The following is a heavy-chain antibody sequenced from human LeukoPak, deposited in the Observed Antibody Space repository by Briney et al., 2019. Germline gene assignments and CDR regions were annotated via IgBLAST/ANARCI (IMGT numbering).Heavy chain of an antibody. CDR1: GFTLSSYG. D-gene: IGHD3-22*01. Sequence: PGGSLRLSCAASGFTLSSYGMHWVRQAPGKGLEWVAFIRYDGSNKYYADSVKGRFTISRDNSKNTLYLQMNSLRAEDTAVYYCAKDDSDYYDSSGYHYFDYWGQGTLVTVSS. J-gene: IGHJ4*02. V-gene: IGHV3-30*02. CDR2: IRYDGSNK. CDR3: AKDDSDYYDSSGYHYFDY.